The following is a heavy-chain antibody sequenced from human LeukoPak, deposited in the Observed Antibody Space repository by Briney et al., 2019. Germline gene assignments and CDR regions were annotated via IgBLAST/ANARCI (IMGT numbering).Heavy chain of an antibody. CDR3: ARGFVGFGESRMDV. D-gene: IGHD3-10*01. CDR1: GGVLRGRS. CDR2: IYYSGST. V-gene: IGHV4-59*11. Sequence: SETLFLTRTVSGGVLRGRSLGWIRQPPREGLEWVAYIYYSGSTNSNPSLKSRITMSLDTSKNQFSLNLVSVTAADTAVYYCARGFVGFGESRMDVWGKGTTVTVSS. J-gene: IGHJ6*04.